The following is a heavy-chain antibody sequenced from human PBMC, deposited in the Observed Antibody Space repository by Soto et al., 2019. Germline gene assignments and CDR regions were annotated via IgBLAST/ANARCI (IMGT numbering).Heavy chain of an antibody. CDR2: ISGSGGST. D-gene: IGHD5-12*01. CDR3: AKYGSRDGYNSYFDY. Sequence: GGSLRLSCAASGFTFSSYAMSWVRQAPGKGLEWVSAISGSGGSTYYADSVKGRFTISRDNSKNTLYLQMNSLRAEDTAVYYCAKYGSRDGYNSYFDYWGQGTLVTVSS. V-gene: IGHV3-23*01. J-gene: IGHJ4*02. CDR1: GFTFSSYA.